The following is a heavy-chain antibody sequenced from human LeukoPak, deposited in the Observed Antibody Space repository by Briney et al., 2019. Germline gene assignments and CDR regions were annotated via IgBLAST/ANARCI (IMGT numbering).Heavy chain of an antibody. Sequence: PGGSLRLSCAASGFTFSTYSMNWVRQAPGKGLEWVSSITSGSSYVYYADSVKGRFTISRDNAKDSVYLQMNSLRAEDTAVYYCARGVTDRTYYDILTHTSVYYYYGMDVWGQGTTVTVSS. CDR2: ITSGSSYV. J-gene: IGHJ6*02. CDR1: GFTFSTYS. V-gene: IGHV3-21*01. CDR3: ARGVTDRTYYDILTHTSVYYYYGMDV. D-gene: IGHD3-9*01.